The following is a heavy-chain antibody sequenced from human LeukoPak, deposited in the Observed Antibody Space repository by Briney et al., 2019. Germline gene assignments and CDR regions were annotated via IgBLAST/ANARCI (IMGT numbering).Heavy chain of an antibody. CDR2: VFQSGSP. CDR3: ARDRAGLGLLDF. D-gene: IGHD1-26*01. V-gene: IGHV4-30-2*01. CDR1: GDPISSGGYS. J-gene: IGHJ3*01. Sequence: PSETLSLTCAGSGDPISSGGYSWTWIRQPPGKGLEWIGYVFQSGSPSYNPSLRSRVTISVDTSRNHFSLELISVTAADTAMYYCARDRAGLGLLDFWGQGTMVTVSS.